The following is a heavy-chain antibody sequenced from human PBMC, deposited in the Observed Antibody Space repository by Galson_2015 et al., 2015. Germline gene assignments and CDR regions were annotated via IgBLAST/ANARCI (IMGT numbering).Heavy chain of an antibody. V-gene: IGHV3-53*01. Sequence: SLRLSCAASGLTVSSNYMSWVRQAPGKGLEWVSSISSRGGSGGYTYYADSVKGRFIISRDKSKNTLYLQMNSLRAEDTAVYYCARAYSYGDYWGQGTLVTVSS. D-gene: IGHD5-18*01. CDR2: ISSRGGSGGYT. CDR1: GLTVSSNY. CDR3: ARAYSYGDY. J-gene: IGHJ4*02.